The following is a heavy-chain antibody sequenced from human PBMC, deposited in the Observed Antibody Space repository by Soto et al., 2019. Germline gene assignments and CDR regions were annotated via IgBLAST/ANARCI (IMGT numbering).Heavy chain of an antibody. CDR3: AASQGDY. J-gene: IGHJ4*02. Sequence: EVYLVESGGAVVQPGGSLRLSCAASGFTFDDHNIHWVRQAPGKGLQWVCLISWDGDTTYYTDSVKGRFTVSRDNSKNSVYLQMDALTPEDTAFYYCAASQGDYWGQGTLVTVSS. V-gene: IGHV3-43*01. CDR2: ISWDGDTT. CDR1: GFTFDDHN.